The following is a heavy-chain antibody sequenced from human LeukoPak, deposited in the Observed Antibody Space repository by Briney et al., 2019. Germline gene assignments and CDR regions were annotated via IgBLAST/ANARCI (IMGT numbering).Heavy chain of an antibody. J-gene: IGHJ3*02. D-gene: IGHD3-3*01. V-gene: IGHV3-23*01. Sequence: PGGSLRLSCAASGFTFSSYAMSWVRQAPGRGLEWVSAISGSGGSTYYADSVKGRFTISRDNSKNTLYLQMNSLRAEDTALYYCAREKREGLEWLFGAFDIWGQGTMVTVSS. CDR2: ISGSGGST. CDR3: AREKREGLEWLFGAFDI. CDR1: GFTFSSYA.